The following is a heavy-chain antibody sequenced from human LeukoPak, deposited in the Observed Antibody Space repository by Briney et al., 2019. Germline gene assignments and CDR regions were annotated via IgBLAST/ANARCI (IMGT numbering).Heavy chain of an antibody. CDR2: IYYSGST. Sequence: SETLSLTCTVSGGSISSYYWSWIRQPPGKGLEWIGYIYYSGSTNYNPSLKSRVTISVDTSKNQFSLKLSSVTAADTGVYYCARDLGYCSSTSCPQGFDIWGQGTMVTVSS. V-gene: IGHV4-59*01. J-gene: IGHJ3*02. CDR1: GGSISSYY. D-gene: IGHD2-2*01. CDR3: ARDLGYCSSTSCPQGFDI.